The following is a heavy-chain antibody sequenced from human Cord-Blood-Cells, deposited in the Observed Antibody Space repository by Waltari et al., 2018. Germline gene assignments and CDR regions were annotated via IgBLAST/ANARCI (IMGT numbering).Heavy chain of an antibody. D-gene: IGHD3-10*01. CDR3: ARDRNYYGSGSYYDY. Sequence: QVQLVQSGAEVKKPGSSVKVSCKASGGPFSGYAISWVRPAPGQGLEWRGGSIPIFGTADYAQKFQGRVTMTADESTSTAYMELSSLRSEDTAVYYCARDRNYYGSGSYYDYWGQGTLVTVSS. CDR1: GGPFSGYA. V-gene: IGHV1-69*01. J-gene: IGHJ4*02. CDR2: SIPIFGTA.